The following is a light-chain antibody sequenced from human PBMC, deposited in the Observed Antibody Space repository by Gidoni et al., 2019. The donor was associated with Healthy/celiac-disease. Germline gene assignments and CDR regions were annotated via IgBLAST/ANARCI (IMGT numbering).Light chain of an antibody. CDR1: NIGSKS. J-gene: IGLJ1*01. CDR3: QVWDSSSGL. CDR2: EYS. V-gene: IGLV3-21*02. Sequence: SYVMTKPPSVSVAPGPTARITCGVNNIGSKSVHWYQQNPGQAPVLVVYEYSTRPSWIPERFSGSNSGNTATLTISRVEAGDEAYYYCQVWDSSSGLFGTGTKVTVL.